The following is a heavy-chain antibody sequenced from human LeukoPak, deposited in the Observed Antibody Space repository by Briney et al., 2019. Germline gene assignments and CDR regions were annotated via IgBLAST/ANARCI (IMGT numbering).Heavy chain of an antibody. V-gene: IGHV4-4*02. CDR3: AGLVGRYSSGLYYYYFDY. CDR1: GDSINSLDL. J-gene: IGHJ4*02. D-gene: IGHD3-22*01. CDR2: MYLSGTT. Sequence: SETQSLTCTVSGDSINSLDLWSWVRQPPGKGLEWIGEMYLSGTTHSNPSVKSRVTISIDKSKNQFFLNLSSVTAADTAVYYCAGLVGRYSSGLYYYYFDYWGQGTLVTVSS.